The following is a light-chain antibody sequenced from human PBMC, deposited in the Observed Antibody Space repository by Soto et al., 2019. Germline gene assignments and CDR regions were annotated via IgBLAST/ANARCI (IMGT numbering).Light chain of an antibody. Sequence: QSVLTQPASVSGSPGQSITISCTGTSSDVGAWNYVSWYQQHPGKAPKLMIYGVSSRPSGISNRFSGSKSGNTASLTISGLQAEDEAAYYCSSYTSTNTLYVFGTGTKVTVL. CDR3: SSYTSTNTLYV. J-gene: IGLJ1*01. CDR2: GVS. CDR1: SSDVGAWNY. V-gene: IGLV2-14*01.